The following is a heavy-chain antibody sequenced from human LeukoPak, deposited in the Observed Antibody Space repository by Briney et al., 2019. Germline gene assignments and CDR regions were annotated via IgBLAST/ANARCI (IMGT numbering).Heavy chain of an antibody. Sequence: SVKVSCKASGGTFSSYAISWVRQAPGQGLEWMGGIIPIFGTANYAQKFRGRVTITADESTSTAYMELSSLRSEDTAVYYCARDLRRAAAGLDYWGQGTLVTVSS. CDR2: IIPIFGTA. D-gene: IGHD6-13*01. V-gene: IGHV1-69*13. J-gene: IGHJ4*02. CDR1: GGTFSSYA. CDR3: ARDLRRAAAGLDY.